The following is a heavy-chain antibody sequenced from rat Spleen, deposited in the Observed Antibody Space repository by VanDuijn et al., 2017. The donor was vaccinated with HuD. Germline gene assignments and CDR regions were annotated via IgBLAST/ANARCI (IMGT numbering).Heavy chain of an antibody. J-gene: IGHJ2*01. D-gene: IGHD1-11*01. Sequence: EVQLVESGGGLVQPGRSLKLSCAASGFTFSDYYMAWVRQAPKKGLEWVASISYEGSSTYYGDSVKGRFTISRDNAQNTLYLQMSKLGSEDTAIYYCARANYGGYNYWGQGVMVTVSS. CDR3: ARANYGGYNY. CDR2: ISYEGSST. V-gene: IGHV5-22*01. CDR1: GFTFSDYY.